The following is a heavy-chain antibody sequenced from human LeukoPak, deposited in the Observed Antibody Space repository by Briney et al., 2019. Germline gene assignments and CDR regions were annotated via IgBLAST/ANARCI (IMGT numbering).Heavy chain of an antibody. D-gene: IGHD3-9*01. Sequence: GGSLRLSCTVSGFTVSSNSMSWVRQAPGKGPEWVSFIYSDNTHYSDSVKGRFTISRDNSKNTLYLQMNSLRAEDTAVYYCARLGENGLLTGYFYPWGQGTLVTVSS. CDR2: IYSDNT. CDR1: GFTVSSNS. CDR3: ARLGENGLLTGYFYP. J-gene: IGHJ5*02. V-gene: IGHV3-53*01.